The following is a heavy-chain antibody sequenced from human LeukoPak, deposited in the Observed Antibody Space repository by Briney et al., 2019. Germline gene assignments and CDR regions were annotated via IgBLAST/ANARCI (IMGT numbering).Heavy chain of an antibody. CDR2: VGTGGDT. CDR3: ARRSAAAGIDAFDI. CDR1: GFSFRNYD. V-gene: IGHV3-13*01. J-gene: IGHJ3*02. D-gene: IGHD6-13*01. Sequence: PGGSLRLSCSASGFSFRNYDMHWVRQPTGKGLEWVSAVGTGGDTYYAGSVKGRFTVVRENAKNTLYLQMNSLRAGDTAMYYCARRSAAAGIDAFDIWGQGTMVTVS.